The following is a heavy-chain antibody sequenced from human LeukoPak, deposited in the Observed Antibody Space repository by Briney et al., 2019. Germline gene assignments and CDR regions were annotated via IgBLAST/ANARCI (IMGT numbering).Heavy chain of an antibody. V-gene: IGHV3-23*01. D-gene: IGHD3-22*01. CDR1: GFTFSSYA. Sequence: GESLRLSCAASGFTFSSYAMSWVRQAPGKGLEWVSGISTSGGSSSYADSVKGRFTISRDNPRNTLYMQMNSLRAEDTALYYCSIMHPYYDGSGYWVQWGQGTLVTVSS. CDR3: SIMHPYYDGSGYWVQ. CDR2: ISTSGGSS. J-gene: IGHJ4*02.